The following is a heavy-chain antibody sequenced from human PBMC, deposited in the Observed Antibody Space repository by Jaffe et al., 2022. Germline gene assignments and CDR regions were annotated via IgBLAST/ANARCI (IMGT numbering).Heavy chain of an antibody. V-gene: IGHV4-4*02. D-gene: IGHD3-10*01. CDR1: GGSMTSTNW. J-gene: IGHJ5*02. CDR3: ARNRFGSPSYRWFDT. Sequence: QVQLQESGPGLVNPSGTLSLTCAVSGGSMTSTNWWSWIRQPPGKGLEWIGDIFHNEITNYNPSLKSRVSISLDKSKNQFSLKLSSVTAADTAVFYCARNRFGSPSYRWFDTWGQGTLVSVSS. CDR2: IFHNEIT.